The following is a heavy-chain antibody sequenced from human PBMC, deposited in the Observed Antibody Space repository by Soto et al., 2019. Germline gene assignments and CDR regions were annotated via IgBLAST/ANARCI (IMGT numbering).Heavy chain of an antibody. Sequence: PGGSLRRSCAASGFTFSSYGMHWVRQAPGKGLEWVAVIWYDGSNKYYADSVKGRFTISRDNSKNTLYLQMNSLRAEDTAVYYCAREVGCSSTSCYGAYYYYGMDVWGQGTTVTVSS. CDR3: AREVGCSSTSCYGAYYYYGMDV. J-gene: IGHJ6*02. D-gene: IGHD2-2*01. CDR2: IWYDGSNK. CDR1: GFTFSSYG. V-gene: IGHV3-33*01.